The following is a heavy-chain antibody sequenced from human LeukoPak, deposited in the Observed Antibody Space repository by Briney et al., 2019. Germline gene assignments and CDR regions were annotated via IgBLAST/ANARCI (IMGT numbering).Heavy chain of an antibody. V-gene: IGHV3-64*01. J-gene: IGHJ4*02. CDR2: ISSNGGST. Sequence: GGSLRLSCAASGFTFTSYAMHWVRQAPGKGLENVSAISSNGGSTYYANSMKGRFTISRDNSKSTLYLQMGSLRAEDMAVYYCARRSSGWYSDYWGQGTLVTVSS. CDR3: ARRSSGWYSDY. CDR1: GFTFTSYA. D-gene: IGHD6-19*01.